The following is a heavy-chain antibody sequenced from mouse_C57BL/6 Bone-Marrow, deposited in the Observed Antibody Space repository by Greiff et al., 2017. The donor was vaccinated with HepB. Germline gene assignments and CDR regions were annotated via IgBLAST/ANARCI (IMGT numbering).Heavy chain of an antibody. V-gene: IGHV14-1*01. J-gene: IGHJ2*01. CDR1: GFNIKDYY. D-gene: IGHD1-1*01. Sequence: EVQLQQSGAELVRPGASVKLSCTASGFNIKDYYMHWVKQRPEQGLEWIGRIDPEDGDTDYAPKFPGKATMTADTSSNTAYMQLSSLTSEDTAVYYCTAVRDYYGSADYWGKGTTLTVSS. CDR3: TAVRDYYGSADY. CDR2: IDPEDGDT.